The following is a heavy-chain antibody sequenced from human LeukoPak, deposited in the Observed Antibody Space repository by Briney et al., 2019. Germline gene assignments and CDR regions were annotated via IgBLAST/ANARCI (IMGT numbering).Heavy chain of an antibody. CDR2: ITGSGGNT. J-gene: IGHJ6*02. D-gene: IGHD2/OR15-2a*01. Sequence: PGGSLRLSCAASGFTFSNYAMSWARQAPGKGLEWVSVITGSGGNTYYADSVKGRCTISRGNSENTVYLQMNSLRVEDTAIYYCAKSGHGEYFYYGLDVWGQGTTVTVS. CDR3: AKSGHGEYFYYGLDV. CDR1: GFTFSNYA. V-gene: IGHV3-23*01.